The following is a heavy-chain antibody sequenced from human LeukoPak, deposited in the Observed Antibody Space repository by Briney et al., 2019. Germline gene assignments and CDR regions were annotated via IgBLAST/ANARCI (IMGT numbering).Heavy chain of an antibody. Sequence: PGEPLPLPCAVYGRSFSGYYWRWIRPPPGKGLECIGENNHSGSTNYNPSLKSRVTISVDTSKNQFSLKLSSVTAADTAVYYCARAGIAARPFPRYWFDPWGQGTLVTVSS. D-gene: IGHD6-6*01. CDR3: ARAGIAARPFPRYWFDP. J-gene: IGHJ5*02. V-gene: IGHV4-34*01. CDR2: NNHSGST. CDR1: GRSFSGYY.